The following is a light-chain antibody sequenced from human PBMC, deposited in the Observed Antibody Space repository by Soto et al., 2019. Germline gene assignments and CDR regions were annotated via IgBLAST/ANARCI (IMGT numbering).Light chain of an antibody. J-gene: IGLJ3*02. Sequence: QSVLTQPPSASGSPGQSVTISCTGTSGDVGAYNYVSWYQQYPGTAPRLIIYEVSKRPSGVPDRFSGSKSGNTASLTVSGLQAEDEAEYHCSSYSASNNRWVFGGGTKVTVL. CDR1: SGDVGAYNY. CDR2: EVS. CDR3: SSYSASNNRWV. V-gene: IGLV2-8*01.